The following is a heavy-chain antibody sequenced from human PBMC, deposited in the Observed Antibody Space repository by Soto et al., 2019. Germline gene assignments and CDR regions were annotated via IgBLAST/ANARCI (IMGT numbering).Heavy chain of an antibody. CDR3: ARGYCSSTSCYIDYYYYGMDV. CDR2: INPNSGGT. J-gene: IGHJ6*02. V-gene: IGHV1-2*02. CDR1: GYTFTGYY. Sequence: ASVKVSCKASGYTFTGYYMHWVRQAPGQGLEWMGWINPNSGGTNYAQKFQGRVTMTRDTSISTAYMELSRLRSDDTAVYYCARGYCSSTSCYIDYYYYGMDVWGQGTTVTVYS. D-gene: IGHD2-2*02.